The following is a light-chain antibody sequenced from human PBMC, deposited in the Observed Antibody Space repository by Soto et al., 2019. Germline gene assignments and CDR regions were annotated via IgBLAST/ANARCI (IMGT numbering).Light chain of an antibody. Sequence: ETVMTQSPATLSASPGERATLSCRASQTMSTNLAWYQQKPGQSPRLLIYGASTRATGIPARFSGTWSGTEFTLTISSLQSEDFADYYCQHYKNWLGAFGGGTAVEIK. J-gene: IGKJ4*01. CDR1: QTMSTN. CDR2: GAS. V-gene: IGKV3-15*01. CDR3: QHYKNWLGA.